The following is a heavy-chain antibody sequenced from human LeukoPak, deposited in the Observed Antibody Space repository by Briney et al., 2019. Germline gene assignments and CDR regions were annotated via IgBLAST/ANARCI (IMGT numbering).Heavy chain of an antibody. CDR1: GFTFSDCA. V-gene: IGHV3-23*01. CDR2: NSGGGGST. J-gene: IGHJ4*02. CDR3: ARKPTVTPRVGYYFDY. D-gene: IGHD4-17*01. Sequence: GGSLRLSCEASGFTFSDCAMNRVRQAPGKGLEWVATNSGGGGSTYYADSVRGRFTISRDNSKNLLFLQMNSLRAEDTAIYFCARKPTVTPRVGYYFDYWGQGNLVTVSS.